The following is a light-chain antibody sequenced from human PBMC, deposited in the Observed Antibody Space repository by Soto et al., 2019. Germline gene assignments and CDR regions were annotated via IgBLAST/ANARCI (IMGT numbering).Light chain of an antibody. CDR1: SSNIGAGYD. J-gene: IGLJ1*01. CDR2: ANG. Sequence: QSVVTQPPSVSGAPGQMVTIACTGSSSNIGAGYDVHWYQQLPGTAPKLLIYANGNRPSGVPDRFSGSKSGTSASLAITGLQAEDEADYYCQSYDRSLSGYVLGTGTKVTVL. CDR3: QSYDRSLSGYV. V-gene: IGLV1-40*01.